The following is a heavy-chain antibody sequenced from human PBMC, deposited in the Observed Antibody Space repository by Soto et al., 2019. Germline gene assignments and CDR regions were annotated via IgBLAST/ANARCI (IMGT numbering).Heavy chain of an antibody. Sequence: ASVKVSCKASGYTFTSYAMHWVRQAPGQRLEWMGWINAGNGNTKYSQKFQGRVTITRDTSASTAYMELSSLRSEDTAVYYCARSGVAGTGYYFDYWGQGTLVTVSS. J-gene: IGHJ4*02. CDR1: GYTFTSYA. D-gene: IGHD6-19*01. CDR3: ARSGVAGTGYYFDY. CDR2: INAGNGNT. V-gene: IGHV1-3*01.